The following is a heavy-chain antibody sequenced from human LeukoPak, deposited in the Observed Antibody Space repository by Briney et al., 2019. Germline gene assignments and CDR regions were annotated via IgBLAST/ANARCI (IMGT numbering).Heavy chain of an antibody. CDR3: ARCKDYYVSGSYYKTFDY. V-gene: IGHV4-39*07. D-gene: IGHD3-10*01. CDR1: GDSISSRSYY. J-gene: IGHJ4*02. CDR2: IPYSGST. Sequence: PSETLSLTCTVSGDSISSRSYYWGWIRQPPGKGLKWIGSIPYSGSTYYNPSLKSRLTISVDTSKNQFSLKLSSVTAADTAVYYCARCKDYYVSGSYYKTFDYWGQGTLVTVSS.